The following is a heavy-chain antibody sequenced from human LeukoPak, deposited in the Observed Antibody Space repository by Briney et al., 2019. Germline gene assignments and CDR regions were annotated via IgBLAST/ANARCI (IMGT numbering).Heavy chain of an antibody. D-gene: IGHD2-2*01. CDR1: GGSISSGGYY. CDR2: IYYSGST. Sequence: SQTLSLTCTVSGGSISSGGYYWSWIRQHPGKGLEWIGYIYYSGSTYYNPSLKSRVTISVDTSKNQFSLKLSSVTAADTAVYYCARAEYLVYYFDYWGQGTLVTVSS. V-gene: IGHV4-31*03. J-gene: IGHJ4*02. CDR3: ARAEYLVYYFDY.